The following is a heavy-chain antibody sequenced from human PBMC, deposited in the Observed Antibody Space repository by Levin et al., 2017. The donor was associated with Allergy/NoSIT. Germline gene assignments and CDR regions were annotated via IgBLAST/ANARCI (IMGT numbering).Heavy chain of an antibody. Sequence: PGGSLRLSCAASGFTFSSYWMHWVRQAPGKGLVWVSRINSDGSTTSYADSVKGRFTISRDNAKNTLYLQMNSLRAEDTALYYCAREIMIRGSPGDAIDIWSQGTMITGS. J-gene: IGHJ3*02. CDR2: INSDGSTT. CDR3: AREIMIRGSPGDAIDI. D-gene: IGHD3-10*01. CDR1: GFTFSSYW. V-gene: IGHV3-74*01.